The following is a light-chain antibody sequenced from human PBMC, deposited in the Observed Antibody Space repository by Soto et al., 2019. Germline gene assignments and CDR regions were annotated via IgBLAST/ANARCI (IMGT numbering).Light chain of an antibody. CDR3: QQYKSFWT. Sequence: EIVLTQSPCTLSLSPWERSALSFRASQSVSSNLAWYQQKPGQAPRLLIYGASTRATGIPARFSGSGSGTEFTLTISSLQSEDFATYYCQQYKSFWTFGQGTKVDIK. V-gene: IGKV3-15*01. CDR1: QSVSSN. CDR2: GAS. J-gene: IGKJ1*01.